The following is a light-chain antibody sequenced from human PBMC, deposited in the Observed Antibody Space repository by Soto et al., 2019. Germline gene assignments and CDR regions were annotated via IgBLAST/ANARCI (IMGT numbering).Light chain of an antibody. CDR1: QGINDY. V-gene: IGKV1-9*01. J-gene: IGKJ4*01. Sequence: DIQLTQSPSFLSASVGDRVTITCRASQGINDYLAWYQQKPGKAPKLLIYAASTLQSGVPSRFSGSASGTEFTLTISSLQHEDFATYYCQQFNTYPLTFGGGTKVEVK. CDR3: QQFNTYPLT. CDR2: AAS.